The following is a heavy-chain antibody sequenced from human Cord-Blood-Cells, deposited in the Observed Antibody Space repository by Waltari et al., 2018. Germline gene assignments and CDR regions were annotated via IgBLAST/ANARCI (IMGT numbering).Heavy chain of an antibody. CDR2: INGCNGNT. J-gene: IGHJ6*03. CDR1: GYTFTSYA. V-gene: IGHV1-3*01. CDR3: AGSSLRSSLWYYYRDV. Sequence: QVQLVQSGAEVKKPGASVKVSCKASGYTFTSYAMHLVRQAPGQRLEWLRWINGCNGNTNNPRKFQGSVTITSDTSAGAAYIELSSLRSGDTAGYYCAGSSLRSSLWYYYRDVWGKGTTVTVSS. D-gene: IGHD3-3*01.